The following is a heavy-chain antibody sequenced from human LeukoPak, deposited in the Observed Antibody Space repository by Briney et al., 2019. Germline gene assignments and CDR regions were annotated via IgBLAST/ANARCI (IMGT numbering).Heavy chain of an antibody. D-gene: IGHD3-22*01. J-gene: IGHJ5*02. CDR3: ARQIYYYDSSGYSCPKFDP. V-gene: IGHV4-34*01. CDR1: GGSFSGYY. Sequence: SETLSLTCAVYGGSFSGYYWSWIRQPPGKGLEWIGEINHSGSTNYNPSLKSRVTISVDTSKNQFSLKLSSVTAADTAVYYCARQIYYYDSSGYSCPKFDPWGQGTLVTVSS. CDR2: INHSGST.